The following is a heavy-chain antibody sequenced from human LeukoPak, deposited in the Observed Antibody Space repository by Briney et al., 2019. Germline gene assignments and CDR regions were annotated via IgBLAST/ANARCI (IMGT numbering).Heavy chain of an antibody. CDR1: GGSISSFY. Sequence: PSETLSLTCTVSGGSISSFYWSWIRQPPGKGLEWIGYIYHSGSTYYNPSLKSRVTISVDRSKNQFSLKLSSVTAADTAVYYCARFSDYGDYLGAFDIWGQGTMVTVSS. CDR3: ARFSDYGDYLGAFDI. D-gene: IGHD4-17*01. V-gene: IGHV4-59*12. CDR2: IYHSGST. J-gene: IGHJ3*02.